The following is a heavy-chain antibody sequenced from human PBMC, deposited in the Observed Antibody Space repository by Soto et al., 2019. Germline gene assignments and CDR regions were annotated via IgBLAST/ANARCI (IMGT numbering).Heavy chain of an antibody. Sequence: QVQLQESGPGLVKPSETLSLTCNVSGGSMSRYYWSWIRQPAGKGLEWIGRVWTSGSTNYNPSLKSRVTMSIDTSNNHFSLKLNSVTAADTAVYYCARTVGAAYSFDFWGQGTLVTVSS. J-gene: IGHJ4*02. V-gene: IGHV4-4*07. D-gene: IGHD1-26*01. CDR3: ARTVGAAYSFDF. CDR1: GGSMSRYY. CDR2: VWTSGST.